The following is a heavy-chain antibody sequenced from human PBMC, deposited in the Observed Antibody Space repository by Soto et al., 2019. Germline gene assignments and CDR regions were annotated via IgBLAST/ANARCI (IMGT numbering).Heavy chain of an antibody. Sequence: GGSLRLSCAASGFTFSSYAMSWVRQAPGKGLEWVSAIDGGGGSTFYADSVKGRFTISRDNSKNTLYLQMNSLRADDTAVYYCAKYYYDLSTFSLDSWGQRTLVTVSS. CDR2: IDGGGGST. J-gene: IGHJ4*02. D-gene: IGHD3-22*01. V-gene: IGHV3-23*01. CDR1: GFTFSSYA. CDR3: AKYYYDLSTFSLDS.